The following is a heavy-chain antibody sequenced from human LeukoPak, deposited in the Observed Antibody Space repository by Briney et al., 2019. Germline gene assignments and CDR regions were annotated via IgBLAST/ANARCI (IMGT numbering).Heavy chain of an antibody. V-gene: IGHV4-59*01. CDR2: IYYSGST. CDR3: ASSPRLTTSWFLFDS. Sequence: SETLSLTCTVSGGSISSYYWSWIRQPPGKGLEWIGYIYYSGSTNYNPSLKSRVTISVDTSKNQFSLKLSSVTAAGTAVYYCASSPRLTTSWFLFDSWGHGTLVTVSS. J-gene: IGHJ5*01. D-gene: IGHD2-2*01. CDR1: GGSISSYY.